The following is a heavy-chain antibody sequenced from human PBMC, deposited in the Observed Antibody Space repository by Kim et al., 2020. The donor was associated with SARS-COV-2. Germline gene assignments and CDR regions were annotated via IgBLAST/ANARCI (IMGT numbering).Heavy chain of an antibody. J-gene: IGHJ3*02. CDR1: GGSITISTYN. Sequence: SESLSLTCTVSGGSITISTYNWGWLRQPPGKGLEWIGSINYRGTTHYDSSLKCRVTITVDTSKNQFSLMLSSVTAADTVAYYCAQHVRIGSYRSFAFD. CDR3: AQHVRIGSYRSFAFD. D-gene: IGHD3-22*01. V-gene: IGHV4-39*01. CDR2: INYRGTT.